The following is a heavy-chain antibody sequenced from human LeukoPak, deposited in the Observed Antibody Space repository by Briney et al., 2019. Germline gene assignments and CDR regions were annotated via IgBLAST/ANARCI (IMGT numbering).Heavy chain of an antibody. J-gene: IGHJ4*02. CDR1: GFTFSSYW. Sequence: GGSLRLFCAASGFTFSSYWMSWVRQAAGKGLEWVANIKQDGSEKYYVDSVKGRFTISRDNAKNSLYLQMNSLRAEDTAVYYCARVADCSGGSCYSGVVYFDYWGQGTLVTVSS. D-gene: IGHD2-15*01. CDR2: IKQDGSEK. V-gene: IGHV3-7*01. CDR3: ARVADCSGGSCYSGVVYFDY.